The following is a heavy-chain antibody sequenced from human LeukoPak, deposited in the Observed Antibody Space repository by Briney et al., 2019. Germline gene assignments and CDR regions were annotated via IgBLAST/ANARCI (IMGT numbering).Heavy chain of an antibody. Sequence: ASVKVSCKASGYTFITYAMHWVRQAPGRSLEWMGWINAGNGNTKYSQKFQDRVTISTDTSASTAYMELRSLRSEDTAVYYCARRVHRGPNWFDPWGQGTLVTVSS. CDR2: INAGNGNT. V-gene: IGHV1-3*01. D-gene: IGHD3-10*01. CDR3: ARRVHRGPNWFDP. J-gene: IGHJ5*02. CDR1: GYTFITYA.